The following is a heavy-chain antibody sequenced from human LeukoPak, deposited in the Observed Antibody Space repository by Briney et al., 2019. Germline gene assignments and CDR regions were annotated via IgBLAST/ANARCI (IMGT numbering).Heavy chain of an antibody. V-gene: IGHV3-21*01. J-gene: IGHJ4*02. D-gene: IGHD6-6*01. CDR2: ISSSSSYI. CDR1: GFTFSSYS. Sequence: GGSLRLSCAASGFTFSSYSMNWVRQAPGKGLEWVSSISSSSSYIYYADSVKGRFTISRDNAKNSLYLQMNSLRAEDTAVYYCAREGPRIAARPFDYWGQGTLVTVSS. CDR3: AREGPRIAARPFDY.